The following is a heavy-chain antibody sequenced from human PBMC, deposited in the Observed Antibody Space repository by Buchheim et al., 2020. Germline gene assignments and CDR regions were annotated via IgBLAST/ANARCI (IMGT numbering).Heavy chain of an antibody. Sequence: QVQLVESGGGVVQPGRSLRLSCAASGFTFSSYGMYWVRQAPGKGLEWVAVISYDGSNKYYADSVKGRFTISRDNSKNTLYLQMNSLRAEDTAVYYCAKDRRTWIQLWPDYWGQGTL. CDR1: GFTFSSYG. J-gene: IGHJ4*02. CDR2: ISYDGSNK. D-gene: IGHD5-18*01. CDR3: AKDRRTWIQLWPDY. V-gene: IGHV3-30*18.